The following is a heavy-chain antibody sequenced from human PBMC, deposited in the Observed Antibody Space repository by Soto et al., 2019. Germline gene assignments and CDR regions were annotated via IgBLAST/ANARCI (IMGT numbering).Heavy chain of an antibody. CDR3: AREGVPATPGYYYYGMDV. CDR1: GSTFSGNW. CDR2: IKQEGSEK. V-gene: IGHV3-7*01. D-gene: IGHD2-2*01. J-gene: IGHJ6*02. Sequence: EVQLVESGGGLVQPGGSLRLSYAASGSTFSGNWMSWVRQAPGKGLEWVANIKQEGSEKYFVDFLKGRFTISRDNAKNSLSLQMNSLRAEDTAVYYCAREGVPATPGYYYYGMDVWGQGTTVTVSS.